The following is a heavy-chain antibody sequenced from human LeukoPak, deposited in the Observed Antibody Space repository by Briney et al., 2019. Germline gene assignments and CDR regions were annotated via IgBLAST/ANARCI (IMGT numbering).Heavy chain of an antibody. CDR3: AWVAGVGDGFDY. J-gene: IGHJ4*02. Sequence: GASVKVSCKASGYTFTSYYMHWVRQAPGQGLEWMGIINPSGGSTSYAQKFQGRVTMTRDTSTSTVYMELSSLRSEDTAVYCCAWVAGVGDGFDYWGQGTLVTVSS. CDR2: INPSGGST. CDR1: GYTFTSYY. V-gene: IGHV1-46*01. D-gene: IGHD5-24*01.